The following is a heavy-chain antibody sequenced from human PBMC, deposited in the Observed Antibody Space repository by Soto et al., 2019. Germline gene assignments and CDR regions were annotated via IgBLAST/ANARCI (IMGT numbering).Heavy chain of an antibody. CDR1: GGTFSSYA. CDR3: ARGAAYGDSRMGCDYYYGMDV. V-gene: IGHV1-69*13. Sequence: ASVKVSCKASGGTFSSYAISWVRQAPGQGLEWMGGIIPIFGTANYAQKFQGRVTITADESTSTAYMELSSLRSEDTAVYYCARGAAYGDSRMGCDYYYGMDVWGQGTTVTVPS. J-gene: IGHJ6*02. CDR2: IIPIFGTA. D-gene: IGHD4-17*01.